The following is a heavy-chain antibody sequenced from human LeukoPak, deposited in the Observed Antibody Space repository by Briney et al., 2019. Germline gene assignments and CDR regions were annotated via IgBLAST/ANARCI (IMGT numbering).Heavy chain of an antibody. Sequence: SETLSLTCAVSGGSISSGGYSWSWIRQPPGKGLERIGYIYHSGSTYYNPSLKSRVTTSVDRSKNQFSLKLSSVTAADTAVYYCARGSTTVTRRWFDPWGQGTLVTVSS. CDR1: GGSISSGGYS. D-gene: IGHD4-17*01. CDR3: ARGSTTVTRRWFDP. J-gene: IGHJ5*02. CDR2: IYHSGST. V-gene: IGHV4-30-2*01.